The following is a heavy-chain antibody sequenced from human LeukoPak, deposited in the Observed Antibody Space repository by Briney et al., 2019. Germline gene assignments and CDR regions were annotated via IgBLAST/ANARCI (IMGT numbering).Heavy chain of an antibody. J-gene: IGHJ4*02. V-gene: IGHV3-23*01. CDR1: GFIFSSYT. CDR3: AKIIHDFWGGYLVN. CDR2: ISNSGSST. Sequence: GGSLRLSCAASGFIFSSYTMSWVRQAPGKGLEWVSGISNSGSSTYYADSVKGRFTISRDNSKNTVYLQMNSLTAEDTAVYYCAKIIHDFWGGYLVNWGQGTLVTVSS. D-gene: IGHD3-3*01.